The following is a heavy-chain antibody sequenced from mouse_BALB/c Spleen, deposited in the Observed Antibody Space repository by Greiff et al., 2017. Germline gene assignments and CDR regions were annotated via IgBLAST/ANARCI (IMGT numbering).Heavy chain of an antibody. Sequence: DVQLVESGGGLVKPGGSLKLSCAASGFTFSSYTMSWVRQTPEKRLEWVATISSGGGNTYYPDSVKGRFTISRDNAKNNLYLQMSSLRSEDTAVYDCARDDVFYGYVAYWGQGTRVTVSA. D-gene: IGHD1-2*01. V-gene: IGHV5-9*03. J-gene: IGHJ3*01. CDR3: ARDDVFYGYVAY. CDR1: GFTFSSYT. CDR2: ISSGGGNT.